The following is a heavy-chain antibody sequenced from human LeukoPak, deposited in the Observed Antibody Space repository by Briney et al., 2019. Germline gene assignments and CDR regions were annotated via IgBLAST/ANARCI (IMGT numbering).Heavy chain of an antibody. D-gene: IGHD2-21*01. V-gene: IGHV3-74*01. Sequence: PGGALRLSCAASGFTFRDYWSYWVRQVPGKGRVWVSHINTDGSTTRYADSGKGRFTVSRDNAKSTLYLQMNSLRAEDTAVYFCTRSPLGGDNFWGQGALVTVSS. CDR3: TRSPLGGDNF. CDR1: GFTFRDYW. CDR2: INTDGSTT. J-gene: IGHJ4*02.